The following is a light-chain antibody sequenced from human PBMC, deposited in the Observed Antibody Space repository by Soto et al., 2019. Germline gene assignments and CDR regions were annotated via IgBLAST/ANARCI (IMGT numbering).Light chain of an antibody. CDR3: SSYVSSNTVL. CDR2: DVN. V-gene: IGLV2-14*03. Sequence: QSALTQPASVSGSPGQSITISCTGTSSDVGGYNYVSRYQLRPGKAPKLMIYDVNHRPSGVSTRFSGSKYGNTASLTISGLQAEDDADYYCSSYVSSNTVLFGGGTKVTVL. J-gene: IGLJ2*01. CDR1: SSDVGGYNY.